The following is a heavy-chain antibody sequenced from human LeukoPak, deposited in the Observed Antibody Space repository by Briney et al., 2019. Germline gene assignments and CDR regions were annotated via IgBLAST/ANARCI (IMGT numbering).Heavy chain of an antibody. V-gene: IGHV3-11*01. J-gene: IGHJ4*02. CDR2: ISSSGSTI. CDR3: ARPYYYGSGSYYKFGY. Sequence: GGSLRLSSAASGFTFSDYYMSWIRQAPGKGLEWVSYISSSGSTIYYADSVKGRFTISRDNAKNSLYLQMNSLRAEDTAVYYCARPYYYGSGSYYKFGYWGQGTLVTVSS. CDR1: GFTFSDYY. D-gene: IGHD3-10*01.